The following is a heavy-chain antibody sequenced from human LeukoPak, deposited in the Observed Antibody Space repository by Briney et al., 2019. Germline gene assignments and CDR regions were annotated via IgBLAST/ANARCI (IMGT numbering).Heavy chain of an antibody. CDR2: IYYSGYT. J-gene: IGHJ6*04. Sequence: SETLSLTCTVSGGSISSYYWSWIRQPPGKGLEWIGYIYYSGYTNYNPSLKSRVTISVDTSKNQFSLKLSSVTAADTAVYYCAREGHSSSWYAYGMDVWGKGTTVTVSS. CDR3: AREGHSSSWYAYGMDV. V-gene: IGHV4-59*01. D-gene: IGHD6-13*01. CDR1: GGSISSYY.